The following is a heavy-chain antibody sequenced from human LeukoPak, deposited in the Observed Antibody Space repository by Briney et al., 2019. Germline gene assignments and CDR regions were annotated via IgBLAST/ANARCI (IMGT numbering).Heavy chain of an antibody. D-gene: IGHD6-25*01. CDR3: AKFFAPSGGASGWTCTIDN. CDR2: ISGSGATT. Sequence: PGGSLRLSCAASRFTFSSYAMTWVRQPPGKGLEWVAAISGSGATTYYADFAKGRFSISRDNSENTLHLQMYSLGAEDTAVYYCAKFFAPSGGASGWTCTIDNWGQGTLVIVSS. V-gene: IGHV3-23*01. CDR1: RFTFSSYA. J-gene: IGHJ4*02.